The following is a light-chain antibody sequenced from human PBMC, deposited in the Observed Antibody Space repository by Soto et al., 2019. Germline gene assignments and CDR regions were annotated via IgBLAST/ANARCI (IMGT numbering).Light chain of an antibody. CDR2: AAS. Sequence: AIQMTQSPSSLSASVGDRVTITCRASEGVRNDLGWYQQKPGKAPKLLIYAASSLQSGVPPRFSGSGSGTDFTLTISSLQPEDFATYYCLQDHNYPLTFGQGTKVEIK. CDR3: LQDHNYPLT. CDR1: EGVRND. J-gene: IGKJ1*01. V-gene: IGKV1-6*01.